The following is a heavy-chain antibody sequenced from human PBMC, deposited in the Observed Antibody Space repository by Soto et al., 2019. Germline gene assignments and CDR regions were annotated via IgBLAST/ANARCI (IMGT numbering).Heavy chain of an antibody. V-gene: IGHV3-33*01. D-gene: IGHD3-3*01. CDR3: ARLGITIFGVVTQPYLPYSYYYYGMDV. J-gene: IGHJ6*02. CDR2: IWYDGSNK. CDR1: GFTFSSYG. Sequence: GGSLRLSCAASGFTFSSYGMHWVRQAPGKGLEWVAVIWYDGSNKYYADSVKGRLTISRDNSKNTLYLQMNSLRAEDTAVYYCARLGITIFGVVTQPYLPYSYYYYGMDVWGQGTTVTVSS.